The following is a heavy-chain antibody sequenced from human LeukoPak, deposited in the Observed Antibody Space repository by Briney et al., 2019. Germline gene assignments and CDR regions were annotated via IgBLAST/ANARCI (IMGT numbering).Heavy chain of an antibody. CDR1: GGSISSGGYS. Sequence: SQTLSLTCAVSGGSISSGGYSWNWIRQPPGKGLEWIGYIYHSGSTYYNPSLKSRVTISVDSSKNQFSLKLSSVTAADTAVYYCPRVLTMGNNWFDPWGQGTLVTVSS. CDR3: PRVLTMGNNWFDP. D-gene: IGHD3-10*01. V-gene: IGHV4-30-2*01. CDR2: IYHSGST. J-gene: IGHJ5*02.